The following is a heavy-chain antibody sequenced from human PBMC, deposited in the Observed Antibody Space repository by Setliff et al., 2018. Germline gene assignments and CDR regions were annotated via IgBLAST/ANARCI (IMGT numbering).Heavy chain of an antibody. J-gene: IGHJ3*02. Sequence: PGESLTISCKGSGYRFTTYWIGWVRQMPGKGLEWMGIVFSGDSDTRYSPSFQGQVTMSADKSINTAYLQWSSLKASDTAMYYCARLGYSDAFDIWGQGTMVTVSS. D-gene: IGHD5-18*01. V-gene: IGHV5-51*01. CDR1: GYRFTTYW. CDR2: VFSGDSDT. CDR3: ARLGYSDAFDI.